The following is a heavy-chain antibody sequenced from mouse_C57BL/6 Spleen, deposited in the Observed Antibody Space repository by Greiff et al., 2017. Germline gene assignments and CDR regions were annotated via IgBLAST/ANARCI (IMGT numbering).Heavy chain of an antibody. V-gene: IGHV5-17*01. CDR1: GFTFSDYG. J-gene: IGHJ4*01. CDR3: AGLGTLYYAMDY. Sequence: EVNVVESGGGLVKPGGSLKLSCAASGFTFSDYGMHWVRQAPEKGLEWVAYISSGSSTIYYADTVKGRFTISRDNAKNTLFLQMTSLRSEDTAMYYCAGLGTLYYAMDYWGQGTSVTVSS. D-gene: IGHD3-3*01. CDR2: ISSGSSTI.